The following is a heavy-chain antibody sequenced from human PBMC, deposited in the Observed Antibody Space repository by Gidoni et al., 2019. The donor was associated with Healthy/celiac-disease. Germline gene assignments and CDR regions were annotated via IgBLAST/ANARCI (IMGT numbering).Heavy chain of an antibody. CDR2: IYYSGST. CDR1: GGSISSYY. Sequence: QVQLQESGPGLVKPSETLSLTCTVSGGSISSYYWSWIRQPPGKGLEWIGYIYYSGSTNYNPSLKSRVTISVDTSKNQFSLKLSSVTAADTAVYYCARYIAGSGWYPHFGYWGQGTLVTVSS. CDR3: ARYIAGSGWYPHFGY. D-gene: IGHD6-19*01. J-gene: IGHJ4*02. V-gene: IGHV4-59*08.